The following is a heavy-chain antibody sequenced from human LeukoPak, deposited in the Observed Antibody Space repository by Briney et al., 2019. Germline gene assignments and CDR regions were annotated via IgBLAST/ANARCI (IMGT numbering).Heavy chain of an antibody. Sequence: ASVKVSCKASGFTFTSCYMHWVRQAPGQGLEWMGIINPSGGSTSYAQKFQGRVTMTRDMSTSTVYMELSSLRSEDTAVYYCARDKGLDSSGWYATFDYWGQGTLVTVSS. D-gene: IGHD6-19*01. V-gene: IGHV1-46*01. CDR2: INPSGGST. CDR3: ARDKGLDSSGWYATFDY. CDR1: GFTFTSCY. J-gene: IGHJ4*02.